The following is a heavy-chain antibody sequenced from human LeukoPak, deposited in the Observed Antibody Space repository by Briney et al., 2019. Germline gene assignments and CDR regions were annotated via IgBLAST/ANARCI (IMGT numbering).Heavy chain of an antibody. Sequence: RTSETLSLTCTVSGYSISSGSYWGWIRQPPGKGLEWIGEINHSGSTNYNPSLKSRVTISVDTSKNQFSLKLSSVTAADTAVYYCARTYYDSSGYLALAWGQGTLVTVSS. CDR2: INHSGST. CDR1: GYSISSGSY. V-gene: IGHV4-38-2*02. J-gene: IGHJ5*02. CDR3: ARTYYDSSGYLALA. D-gene: IGHD3-22*01.